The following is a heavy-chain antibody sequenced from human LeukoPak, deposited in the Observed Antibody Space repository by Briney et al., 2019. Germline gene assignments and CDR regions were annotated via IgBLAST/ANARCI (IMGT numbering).Heavy chain of an antibody. D-gene: IGHD2-15*01. CDR3: ARGPQFCSGGSCFGYYFDY. CDR2: ISASGSHI. CDR1: GFTFSRYS. V-gene: IGHV3-21*01. Sequence: GGSLRLSCAASGFTFSRYSMDWVRQPPGKGLEWVSSISASGSHIYYADSVKGRFSISRDSARNSVYVQMSSLRAEDTAVYYCARGPQFCSGGSCFGYYFDYWGQGALVTVSS. J-gene: IGHJ4*02.